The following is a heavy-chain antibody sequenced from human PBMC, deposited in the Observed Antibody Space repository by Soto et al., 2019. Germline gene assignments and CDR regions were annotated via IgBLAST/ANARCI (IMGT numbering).Heavy chain of an antibody. CDR3: ARRYSSAFDI. CDR1: GGSISSYY. Sequence: SETLSLTCTVSGGSISSYYWRWIRQPPGKGLEWIGYIYYSGSTNYNPSLKSRVTISVDTSKNQFSLKLSSVTAADTAVYYCARRYSSAFDIWGQGTMVTVSS. J-gene: IGHJ3*02. V-gene: IGHV4-59*08. D-gene: IGHD6-13*01. CDR2: IYYSGST.